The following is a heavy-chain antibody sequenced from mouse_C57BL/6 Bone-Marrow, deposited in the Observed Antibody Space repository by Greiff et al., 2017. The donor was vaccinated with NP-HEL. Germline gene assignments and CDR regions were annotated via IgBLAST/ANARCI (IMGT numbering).Heavy chain of an antibody. V-gene: IGHV7-1*01. CDR2: SRNKANDYTT. CDR3: ARDAFYYGYFDY. Sequence: EVKLMESGGGLVQSGRSLRLSCATSGFTFSDFYMEWVRQAPGKGLEWIAASRNKANDYTTEYSASVKGRFIVSRDTSLSILYLQMNALRAEDTAIYYCARDAFYYGYFDYWGQGTTLTVSS. J-gene: IGHJ2*01. CDR1: GFTFSDFY. D-gene: IGHD2-1*01.